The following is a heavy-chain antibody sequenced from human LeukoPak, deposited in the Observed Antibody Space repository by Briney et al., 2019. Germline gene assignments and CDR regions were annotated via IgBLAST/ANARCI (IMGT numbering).Heavy chain of an antibody. Sequence: GGSLRLSCEASGFTFNSYAMSWVRQAPGKGLEWVSGIGGSGSSTYYADSVKGRFTISRDNSKNTLYLQMNSLRAEDTAIYCCARELWFDYWGQGTLVTVSS. CDR2: IGGSGSST. CDR1: GFTFNSYA. CDR3: ARELWFDY. V-gene: IGHV3-23*01. D-gene: IGHD5-18*01. J-gene: IGHJ4*02.